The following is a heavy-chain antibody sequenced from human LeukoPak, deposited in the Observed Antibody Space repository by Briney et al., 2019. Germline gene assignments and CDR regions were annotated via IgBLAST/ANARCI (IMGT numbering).Heavy chain of an antibody. J-gene: IGHJ4*02. CDR3: ARARTAMAHFDY. V-gene: IGHV1-18*01. CDR1: GYTFTSYG. D-gene: IGHD5-18*01. Sequence: ASAKVSCKASGYTFTSYGISGVRQAPGQGVEWMGWISAYNGNTNYAQKLQGRVTMTTDTSTITGYMELRRLRSDDTAVDYCARARTAMAHFDYWGQGTLVTVSS. CDR2: ISAYNGNT.